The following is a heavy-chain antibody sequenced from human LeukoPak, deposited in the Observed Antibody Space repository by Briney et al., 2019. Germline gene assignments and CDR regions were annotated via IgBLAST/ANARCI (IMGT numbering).Heavy chain of an antibody. CDR3: ARALTMVRGVPYGMDV. Sequence: SETLSLTCTVSGGSISSYYWSWIRQPPGKGLEWIGYIYYSGTTNYNPSLKSRVTISVDSSKNQFSLKLSSVTAADTAVYYCARALTMVRGVPYGMDVWGQGTTVTVSS. J-gene: IGHJ6*02. CDR2: IYYSGTT. V-gene: IGHV4-59*01. CDR1: GGSISSYY. D-gene: IGHD3-10*01.